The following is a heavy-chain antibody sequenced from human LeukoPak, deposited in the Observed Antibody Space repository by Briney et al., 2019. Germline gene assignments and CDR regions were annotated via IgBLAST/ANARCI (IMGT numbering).Heavy chain of an antibody. V-gene: IGHV1-18*01. CDR3: ASGWSGYFASLDY. CDR2: INAYNGDS. Sequence: GASVKVSCKGSGYSFSGYGMHWVRQAAGQGLEWMGWINAYNGDSDYAQNPQGRVTMTTDPSTSTAYMELRSLRSDDTAVYYCASGWSGYFASLDYWGQGTLVTVAS. D-gene: IGHD3-3*01. CDR1: GYSFSGYG. J-gene: IGHJ4*02.